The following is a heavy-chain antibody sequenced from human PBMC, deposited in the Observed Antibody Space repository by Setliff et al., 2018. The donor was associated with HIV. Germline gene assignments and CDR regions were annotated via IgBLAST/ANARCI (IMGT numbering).Heavy chain of an antibody. CDR1: GGSFSGFY. CDR2: INHSRRT. Sequence: SETLSLTCTVYGGSFSGFYWNWIRQAPGKGLEWIGEINHSRRTKYNPSLKSRVTISVDTSKNQFSLKLSSVTAADTAVYYCGRIPYGSGSFGWFDPWDRGTLVTVSS. V-gene: IGHV4-34*01. D-gene: IGHD3-10*01. CDR3: GRIPYGSGSFGWFDP. J-gene: IGHJ5*02.